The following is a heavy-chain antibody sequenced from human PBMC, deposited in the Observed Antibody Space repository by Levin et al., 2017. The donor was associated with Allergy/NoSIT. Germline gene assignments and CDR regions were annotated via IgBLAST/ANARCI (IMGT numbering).Heavy chain of an antibody. CDR1: GASISRGFYY. Sequence: SETLSLTCSVSGASISRGFYYWSWIRQPAGEGLEWIGRIYVTGSTTYSPSLKSRVTISLDRSKDQVSLKINSVTAADTAVYYCARDLEGFSGYKTYGYMDVWGKGTTVTVSS. D-gene: IGHD5-12*01. CDR2: IYVTGST. CDR3: ARDLEGFSGYKTYGYMDV. V-gene: IGHV4-61*02. J-gene: IGHJ6*03.